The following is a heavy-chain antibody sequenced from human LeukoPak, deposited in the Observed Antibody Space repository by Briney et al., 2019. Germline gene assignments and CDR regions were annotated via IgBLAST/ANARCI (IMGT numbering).Heavy chain of an antibody. CDR1: GGTFSSYA. J-gene: IGHJ5*02. CDR3: ARDRYNWNDGWFDP. CDR2: IIPIFGTA. D-gene: IGHD1-1*01. Sequence: ASVKVSCKASGGTFSSYAISWVRQAPGQGLEWMGGIIPIFGTANYAQKFQGRVTITADESTSTAYMELSSLRSGDTAVYYCARDRYNWNDGWFDPWGQGTLVTVSS. V-gene: IGHV1-69*13.